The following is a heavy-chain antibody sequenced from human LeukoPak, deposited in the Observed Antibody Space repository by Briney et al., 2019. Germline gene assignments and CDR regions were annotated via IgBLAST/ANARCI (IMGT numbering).Heavy chain of an antibody. J-gene: IGHJ3*02. Sequence: NASDTLSLTCPVSGYSISSGYSWAANRQPPGRGLARIWSIYHSGSTYYNPSLKSRLTISVDTSKNQFSLKLSSVTAADTAVYYCARPHSSGWYVDAFDIWGQGTMVTVSS. CDR2: IYHSGST. D-gene: IGHD6-19*01. CDR1: GYSISSGYS. CDR3: ARPHSSGWYVDAFDI. V-gene: IGHV4-38-2*01.